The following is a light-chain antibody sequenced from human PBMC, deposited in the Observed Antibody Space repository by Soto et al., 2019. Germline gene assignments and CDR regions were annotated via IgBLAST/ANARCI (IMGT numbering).Light chain of an antibody. CDR1: SSDVGSYNL. V-gene: IGLV2-23*01. J-gene: IGLJ1*01. Sequence: QSTLTQPACVSGSPGQSLTISCTGTSSDVGSYNLVSWYQQHPGKAPKLMIYEGSKRPSGVSNRFSGSKSGNTASLTISGLQAEDEADYYCCSYAGSSTYVFGTGTKLTVL. CDR3: CSYAGSSTYV. CDR2: EGS.